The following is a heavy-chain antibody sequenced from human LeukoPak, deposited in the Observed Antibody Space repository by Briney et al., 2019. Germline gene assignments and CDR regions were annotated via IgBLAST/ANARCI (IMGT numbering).Heavy chain of an antibody. CDR3: ARPSTQGRVAGAFDI. CDR1: EFRVGNDS. J-gene: IGHJ3*02. Sequence: GRSLRPSCEVSEFRVGNDSRTRFPQSPGKEQEWVSSISSSSSYIYYADSVKGRFTISRDNAKNSLYLQMNSLRAEDTAVYYCARPSTQGRVAGAFDIWGPGTMVSVSS. CDR2: ISSSSSYI. V-gene: IGHV3-21*01. D-gene: IGHD6-19*01.